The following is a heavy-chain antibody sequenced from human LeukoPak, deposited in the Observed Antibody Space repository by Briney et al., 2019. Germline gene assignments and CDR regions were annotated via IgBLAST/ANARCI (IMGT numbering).Heavy chain of an antibody. D-gene: IGHD2/OR15-2a*01. CDR3: ARVFDVDYFSATGYSDY. CDR1: GFSFNSFS. J-gene: IGHJ4*02. CDR2: ITSSGTYI. V-gene: IGHV3-21*06. Sequence: GGSLRLSCAASGFSFNSFSMNWVRQAPGRGLEWVSYITSSGTYIYYADSVRGRFTISRDNARNSLYLQMDSLTAEDTAIYYCARVFDVDYFSATGYSDYWGQGVLVTVSS.